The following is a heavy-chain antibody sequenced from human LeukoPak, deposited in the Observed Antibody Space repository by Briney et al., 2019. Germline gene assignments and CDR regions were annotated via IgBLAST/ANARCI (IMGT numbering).Heavy chain of an antibody. Sequence: ASVKVSCKASGYTFTSYGISWVRQATGQGLEWMGWVNPNSGDTGYAQKFEGRVNLTRNTSISTAYMELSSLRSEDTAVYYCARAPGERSYAKGFYYFYYYMDVWGKGTTVTVSS. CDR2: VNPNSGDT. V-gene: IGHV1-8*03. CDR1: GYTFTSYG. D-gene: IGHD3-16*01. CDR3: ARAPGERSYAKGFYYFYYYMDV. J-gene: IGHJ6*03.